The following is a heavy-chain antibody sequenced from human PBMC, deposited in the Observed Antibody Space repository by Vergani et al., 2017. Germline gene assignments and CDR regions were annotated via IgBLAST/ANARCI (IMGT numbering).Heavy chain of an antibody. CDR1: GFTFSNAW. J-gene: IGHJ4*02. CDR2: ISSSSSYI. Sequence: EVQLVESGGGLVKPGGSLRLSCAASGFTFSNAWMNWVRQAPGKGLEWVSSISSSSSYIYYADSVKGRFTISRDNAKNSLYLQMNSLTAEDTAVYYCARAEVPYYFDYWGQGTLVTVSS. V-gene: IGHV3-21*01. CDR3: ARAEVPYYFDY.